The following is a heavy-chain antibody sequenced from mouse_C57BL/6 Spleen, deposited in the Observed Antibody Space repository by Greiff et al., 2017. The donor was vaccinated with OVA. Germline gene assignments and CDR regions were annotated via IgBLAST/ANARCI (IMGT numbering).Heavy chain of an antibody. CDR1: GYTFTSYW. D-gene: IGHD2-5*01. V-gene: IGHV1-61*01. Sequence: VQLQQPGAELVRPGSSVKLSCKASGYTFTSYWMDWVKQRPGQGLEWIGNIYPSESETHYNQKFKDKATLTVDKSSSTAYMQLSSLTSEDSAVYYCARRGDSNLDYWGQGTTLTVSS. CDR3: ARRGDSNLDY. J-gene: IGHJ2*01. CDR2: IYPSESET.